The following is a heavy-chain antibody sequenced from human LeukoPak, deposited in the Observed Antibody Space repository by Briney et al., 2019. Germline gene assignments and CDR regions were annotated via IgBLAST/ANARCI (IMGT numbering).Heavy chain of an antibody. CDR3: ARDDSQMTTVTTGPD. J-gene: IGHJ4*02. D-gene: IGHD4-11*01. CDR1: GFTFSSYA. V-gene: IGHV3-30-3*01. CDR2: ISYDGSNK. Sequence: GGSLRLSCAASGFTFSSYAMHWVRQAPGKGLEWVAVISYDGSNKYYADSVKGRFTISRDNSKNTLYLQMNSLRAEDTAVYYCARDDSQMTTVTTGPDWGQGTLVTVSS.